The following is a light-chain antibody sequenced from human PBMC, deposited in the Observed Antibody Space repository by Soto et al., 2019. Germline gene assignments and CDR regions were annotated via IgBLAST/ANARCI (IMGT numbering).Light chain of an antibody. CDR3: SSYTSSSTLNWV. J-gene: IGLJ3*02. Sequence: QSALTQPASVSGSPGQSITISCTGTSSDVGGYNYVSWYQQHPGKAPKLMIYEVSNRSSEVSNRFSGSKSGNTASLTISGLQAEDGADYFCSSYTSSSTLNWVFGGGTKLTVL. CDR2: EVS. V-gene: IGLV2-14*01. CDR1: SSDVGGYNY.